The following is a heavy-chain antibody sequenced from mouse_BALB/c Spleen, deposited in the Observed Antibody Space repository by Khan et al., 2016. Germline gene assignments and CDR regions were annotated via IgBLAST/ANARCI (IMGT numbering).Heavy chain of an antibody. CDR3: ARESYYGRGFAY. CDR2: ISYSGST. J-gene: IGHJ3*01. D-gene: IGHD1-1*01. V-gene: IGHV3-2*02. Sequence: VQLQQSGPGLVKPSQSLSLTCTVTGYSITSDYAWNWIRQFPGNKLEWMGYISYSGSTSYNPSLKSRISITRDTSKNQFFLQLNSVTTEDTATYYCARESYYGRGFAYWGQGTLVTVSA. CDR1: GYSITSDYA.